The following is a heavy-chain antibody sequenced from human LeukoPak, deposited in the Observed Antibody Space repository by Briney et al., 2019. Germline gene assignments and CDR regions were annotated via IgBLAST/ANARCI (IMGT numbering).Heavy chain of an antibody. J-gene: IGHJ6*03. V-gene: IGHV4-39*01. Sequence: PSETLSLTCIVSGGSISYSSSYYWGWIRQPPGKGLEWIGNIYYSGSTYYNPSLKSRVTISVDTSKNQFSLKLSSVTAADTAVYYCARHSSSFNNYYYYYMDVWGKGTTVTVSS. CDR3: ARHSSSFNNYYYYYMDV. CDR2: IYYSGST. CDR1: GGSISYSSSYY. D-gene: IGHD6-13*01.